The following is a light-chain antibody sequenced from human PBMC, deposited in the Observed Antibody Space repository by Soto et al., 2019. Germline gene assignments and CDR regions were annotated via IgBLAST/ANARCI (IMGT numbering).Light chain of an antibody. Sequence: QSALTQPASVSGSPGQSITISCTGTSSDIGAYNYVSWYQQYPGKAPRLLIYAVSNRPSGVSDRFSGSKSGNTASLTVSGLQADDEADYYCGSKAGSNKHVVFGGGTKLTVL. CDR3: GSKAGSNKHVV. V-gene: IGLV2-14*01. CDR2: AVS. J-gene: IGLJ2*01. CDR1: SSDIGAYNY.